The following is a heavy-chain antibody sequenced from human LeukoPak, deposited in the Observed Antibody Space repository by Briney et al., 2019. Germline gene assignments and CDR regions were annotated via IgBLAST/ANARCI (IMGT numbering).Heavy chain of an antibody. CDR2: ISAYNGNT. J-gene: IGHJ4*02. V-gene: IGHV1-18*01. CDR3: ARERGSGGILTGLYYFDY. D-gene: IGHD3-9*01. CDR1: GYTFTSYG. Sequence: GASVKVSCKASGYTFTSYGISWVRQAPGQGLEWMGWISAYNGNTNYAQKLQGRVTMTTDTSTSTAYMELRSLRSDDTAVYYCARERGSGGILTGLYYFDYWGQGTLVTVSS.